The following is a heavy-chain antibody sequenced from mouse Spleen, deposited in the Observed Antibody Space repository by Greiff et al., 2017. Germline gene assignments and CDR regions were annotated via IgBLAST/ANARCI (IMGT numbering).Heavy chain of an antibody. CDR1: GFTFSDYY. CDR2: ISNGGGST. CDR3: ATYDYDGAWFAY. Sequence: EVMLVESGGGLVQPGGSLKLSCAASGFTFSDYYMYWVRQTPEKRLEWVAYISNGGGSTYYPDTVKGRFTISRDNAKNTLYLQMSRLKSEDTAMYYCATYDYDGAWFAYWGQGTLVTVSA. D-gene: IGHD2-4*01. V-gene: IGHV5-12*01. J-gene: IGHJ3*01.